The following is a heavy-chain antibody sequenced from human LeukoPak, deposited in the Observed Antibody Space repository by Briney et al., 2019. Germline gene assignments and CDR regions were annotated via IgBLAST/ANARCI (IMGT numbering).Heavy chain of an antibody. CDR2: IKQDGSEK. V-gene: IGHV3-7*01. CDR1: GFTFSSYL. J-gene: IGHJ4*02. D-gene: IGHD5-18*01. CDR3: AREGNTAY. Sequence: PGGSLRLSCAASGFTFSSYLMSWVRQAPGKGLEWVANIKQDGSEKYYVDSVKGRFTISRDNAKNSLYLQMNSLRAEDTAVYYCAREGNTAYWGQGTLVTVSS.